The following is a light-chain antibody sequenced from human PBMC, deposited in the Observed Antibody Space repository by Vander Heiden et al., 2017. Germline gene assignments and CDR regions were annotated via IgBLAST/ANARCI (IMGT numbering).Light chain of an antibody. Sequence: DIQLTQSPSFLSASVGDRVTITCRASQGISSYLAWYQQKPGKAPKLLIYAASTLQSGVPSRFSGSGSGTEFTLTISSLQPEDLATDYCQQLNSYPHTFGQGTKLEIK. CDR2: AAS. J-gene: IGKJ2*01. CDR3: QQLNSYPHT. CDR1: QGISSY. V-gene: IGKV1-9*01.